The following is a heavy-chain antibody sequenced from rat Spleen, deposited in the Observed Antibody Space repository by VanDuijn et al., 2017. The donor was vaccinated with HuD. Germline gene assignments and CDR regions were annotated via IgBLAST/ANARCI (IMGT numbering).Heavy chain of an antibody. D-gene: IGHD5-1*01. V-gene: IGHV3-1*01. Sequence: EVQLQESGPGLVKPSQSLSLTCSVTGYSIPSNYWGWIRKFPGNKMEWMGYISYSGSTSYNPSLKSRISITRDTSKNQFFLQLNSVTTEDTATYYCAKDHWGYFDYWGQGVMVTVSS. J-gene: IGHJ2*01. CDR1: GYSIPSNY. CDR3: AKDHWGYFDY. CDR2: ISYSGST.